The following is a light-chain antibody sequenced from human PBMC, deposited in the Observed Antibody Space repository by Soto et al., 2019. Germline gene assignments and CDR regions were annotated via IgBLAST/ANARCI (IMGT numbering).Light chain of an antibody. CDR3: QKYYRAPYT. J-gene: IGKJ2*01. V-gene: IGKV1-27*01. Sequence: DIQMTQSPSSLSASVGDRVTITCRASQDIGNNLAWYQQNPWKVPNLLIYATSTLQSGVSSRFSGIASGTDFTIIVSSLQPEGVAAYYCQKYYRAPYTLGQGTMLEIK. CDR2: ATS. CDR1: QDIGNN.